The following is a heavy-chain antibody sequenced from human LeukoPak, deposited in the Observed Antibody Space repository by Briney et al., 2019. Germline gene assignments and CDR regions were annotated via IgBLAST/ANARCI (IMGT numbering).Heavy chain of an antibody. CDR1: GFTFSSYW. D-gene: IGHD6-13*01. J-gene: IGHJ4*02. V-gene: IGHV3-7*01. Sequence: GGSLRLSCAASGFTFSSYWMSWVRQAPGKGLEWVANMKQDGSEKYYVDSVKGRFTISRDNAKNSLYLQMNSLRAEDTAVYYCARASSSWYPHFDYWGQGTLVTVSS. CDR2: MKQDGSEK. CDR3: ARASSSWYPHFDY.